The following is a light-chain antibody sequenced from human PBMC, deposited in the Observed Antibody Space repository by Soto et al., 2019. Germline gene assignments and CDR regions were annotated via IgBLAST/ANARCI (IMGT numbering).Light chain of an antibody. CDR3: QQNYSVPIT. CDR1: ESISTH. CDR2: AAS. J-gene: IGKJ5*01. V-gene: IGKV1-39*01. Sequence: DIQMTQSPSSLSASVEDRVTITCRASESISTHLNWYQQKSGGAPQLLIQAASTLHTVVPSRFSGSGSGTDFTLTISSLQPEDVAIYHFQQNYSVPITFGQGTRLELK.